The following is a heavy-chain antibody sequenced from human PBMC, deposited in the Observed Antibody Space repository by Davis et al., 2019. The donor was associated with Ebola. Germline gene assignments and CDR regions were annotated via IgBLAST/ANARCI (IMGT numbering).Heavy chain of an antibody. D-gene: IGHD4-11*01. CDR3: ARDTRHITVPIYYYYYGMDV. J-gene: IGHJ6*02. CDR1: GYTFTIYA. CDR2: INAGNGNT. V-gene: IGHV1-3*01. Sequence: AASVTVSCKASGYTFTIYAMHWVRQAPGQRLEWMGWINAGNGNTKYSQKFQGRVTITRDTSASTAYMELSSLRSEDTAVYYCARDTRHITVPIYYYYYGMDVWGQGTTVTVSS.